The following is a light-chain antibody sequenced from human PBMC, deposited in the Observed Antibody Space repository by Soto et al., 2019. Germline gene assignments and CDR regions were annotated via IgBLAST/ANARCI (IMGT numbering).Light chain of an antibody. J-gene: IGKJ1*01. CDR3: QQYYSYSWA. V-gene: IGKV1-5*03. CDR1: QSISSW. CDR2: KAS. Sequence: DIPMSQSPSTLSASVGDRVTITCRASQSISSWVAWYQQKPGKVPNLLIYKASTLKSGVPSRFSGSGSGTEFTLTISSLQPDDYATYYCQQYYSYSWAFGQGTKVEIK.